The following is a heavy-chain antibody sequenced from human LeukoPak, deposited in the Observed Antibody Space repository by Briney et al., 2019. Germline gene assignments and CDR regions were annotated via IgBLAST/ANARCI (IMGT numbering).Heavy chain of an antibody. J-gene: IGHJ5*02. V-gene: IGHV4-59*12. CDR3: ASRTDFRIAVAGIAGNWFDP. D-gene: IGHD6-19*01. CDR2: IYYSGST. CDR1: GGSISSYY. Sequence: SETLSLTCTVSGGSISSYYWSWIRQPPGKGLEWIGYIYYSGSTNYNPSLKSRVTISVDTSRNQFSLKLSSVTAADTAVYYCASRTDFRIAVAGIAGNWFDPWGQGTLVTVSS.